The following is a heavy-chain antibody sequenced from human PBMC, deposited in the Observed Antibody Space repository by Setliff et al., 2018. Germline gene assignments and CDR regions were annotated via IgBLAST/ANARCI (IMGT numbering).Heavy chain of an antibody. CDR2: MYYSGTT. CDR1: GGSIRSYY. J-gene: IGHJ6*03. D-gene: IGHD3-3*01. Sequence: PSETLSLTCNVSGGSIRSYYWSWIRQPPGKGPEWIGYMYYSGTTNYNPSLKSRATILLDTSKNQFSLTLTSVTAADTAVYYCARMTGFQYIDVWGKGTTVTVSS. V-gene: IGHV4-59*08. CDR3: ARMTGFQYIDV.